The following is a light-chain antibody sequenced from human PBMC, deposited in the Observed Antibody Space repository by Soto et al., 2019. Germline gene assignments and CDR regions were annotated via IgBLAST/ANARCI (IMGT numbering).Light chain of an antibody. CDR1: SSNIGNNY. J-gene: IGLJ3*02. CDR3: GTWDSSLSANWV. CDR2: ENN. V-gene: IGLV1-51*02. Sequence: QSVLTQPPSVSAAPGQKVTISCSGSSSNIGNNYVSWYQQLPGTAPKLLIYENNKRPSGIPDRFSGSKSGTSATLGITGLQTGDEADYYCGTWDSSLSANWVFGGGTNLTVL.